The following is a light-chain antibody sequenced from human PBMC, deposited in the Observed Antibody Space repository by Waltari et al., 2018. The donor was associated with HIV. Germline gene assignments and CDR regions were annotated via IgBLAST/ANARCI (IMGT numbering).Light chain of an antibody. CDR1: FSNIGSNT. Sequence: QSVLTQPPSASGAPGQRVTIPCSGSFSNIGSNTVNWYQQLPGTAPRLLIYGSSQRPSGVPDRFSGSRSDTSASLDISGLHSEDEGDYYRAVWDDSLSEYVFATGTKVFVL. J-gene: IGLJ1*01. V-gene: IGLV1-44*01. CDR2: GSS. CDR3: AVWDDSLSEYV.